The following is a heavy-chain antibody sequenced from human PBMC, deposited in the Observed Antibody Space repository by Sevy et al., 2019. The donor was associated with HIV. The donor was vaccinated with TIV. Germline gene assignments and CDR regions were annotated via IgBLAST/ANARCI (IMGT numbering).Heavy chain of an antibody. CDR1: GGTFSSYA. Sequence: ASVKVSCKASGGTFSSYAISWVRQAPGQGLEWMGGIIPIFGTANYAQKFQGRVTITADKSTGTAYMELSSLRSEETAVYYCASGVLRYFDWSKNYYYYMDVWGKGTTVTVSS. V-gene: IGHV1-69*06. CDR3: ASGVLRYFDWSKNYYYYMDV. CDR2: IIPIFGTA. D-gene: IGHD3-9*01. J-gene: IGHJ6*03.